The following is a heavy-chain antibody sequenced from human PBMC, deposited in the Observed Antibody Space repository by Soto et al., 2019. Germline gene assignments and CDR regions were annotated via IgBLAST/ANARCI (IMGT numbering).Heavy chain of an antibody. D-gene: IGHD6-13*01. Sequence: QVQLVQSGAEVKKPGSSVKVSCKASGGTLSSYAISWVRQAPGQGLEWMGGIIPIFGTANYSQKFQGRVTITADESASTAYLELSSLRDEDTAVYYCACSEPGYSSRWIYRHWFDPWGQGALVTVSS. CDR1: GGTLSSYA. J-gene: IGHJ5*02. CDR2: IIPIFGTA. V-gene: IGHV1-69*01. CDR3: ACSEPGYSSRWIYRHWFDP.